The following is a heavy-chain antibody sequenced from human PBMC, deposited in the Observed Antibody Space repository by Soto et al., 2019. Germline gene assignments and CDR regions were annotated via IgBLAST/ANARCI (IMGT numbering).Heavy chain of an antibody. V-gene: IGHV3-48*01. CDR2: ISSSSSTI. CDR1: GFTFSSYS. D-gene: IGHD4-17*01. CDR3: SRDLKYGLFDY. J-gene: IGHJ4*02. Sequence: EVQLVESGGGLVQPGGSLRLSCAASGFTFSSYSMNWVRQAPGKGLEGVSYISSSSSTIYYADSVKGRFTISRDKAKDPLYLQMNSLRAEEPAVYFCSRDLKYGLFDYLGQGTLVTVSS.